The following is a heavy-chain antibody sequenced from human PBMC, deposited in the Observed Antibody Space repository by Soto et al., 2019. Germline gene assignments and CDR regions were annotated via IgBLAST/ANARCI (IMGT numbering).Heavy chain of an antibody. V-gene: IGHV4-30-4*01. CDR3: ARFTAMVYYYYYGMDV. D-gene: IGHD5-18*01. CDR2: IYYSGST. CDR1: VGSISSGDYY. Sequence: PSETLSVTCTFSVGSISSGDYYWSWIRQPPGKGLEWIGYIYYSGSTYYNPSLKSRVTISVDTSKNQFSLKLSSVTAADTAVYYCARFTAMVYYYYYGMDVWGQGTTVTVSS. J-gene: IGHJ6*01.